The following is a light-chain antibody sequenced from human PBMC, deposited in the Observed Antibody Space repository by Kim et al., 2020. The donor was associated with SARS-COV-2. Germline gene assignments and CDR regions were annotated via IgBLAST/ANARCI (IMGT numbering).Light chain of an antibody. CDR2: RTS. J-gene: IGLJ3*02. Sequence: GGTGQHAGASSTGAVTSGYYPNWCQQKPVQAPRALIYRTSNNHSWTPARFSGSLLGGKAALTLSGVQPEDEAEYYCLLYYGGAWVFGGGTQLTVL. CDR1: TGAVTSGYY. CDR3: LLYYGGAWV. V-gene: IGLV7-43*01.